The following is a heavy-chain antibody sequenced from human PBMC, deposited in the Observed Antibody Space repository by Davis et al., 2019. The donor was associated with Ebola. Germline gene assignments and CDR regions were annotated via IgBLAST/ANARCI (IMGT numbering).Heavy chain of an antibody. J-gene: IGHJ5*02. D-gene: IGHD3-10*01. V-gene: IGHV4-59*01. CDR3: ARDARYGSGSYNWFDP. CDR2: IYYSGST. CDR1: GGSISSYY. Sequence: PSETLSLTCTVSGGSISSYYWSWIRQPPGKGLEWIGYIYYSGSTNYNPSLKSRVTISVDTSKNQFSLKLSAVTAADTAVYYCARDARYGSGSYNWFDPWGQGTLVTVSS.